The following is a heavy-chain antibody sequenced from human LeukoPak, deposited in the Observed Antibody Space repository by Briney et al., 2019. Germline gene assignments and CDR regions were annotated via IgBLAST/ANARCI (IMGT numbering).Heavy chain of an antibody. J-gene: IGHJ4*02. CDR1: GYSFTSYW. CDR2: NYPSDSDT. Sequence: GESLKISCKGSGYSFTSYWIGWVRQMPGKGLEWMGINYPSDSDTRYSPSFQGQVTISADKSISTAYLQWSSLKASDTAMYYCARLMDYYDSSGYYREYYFDYWGQGTLVTVSS. V-gene: IGHV5-51*01. CDR3: ARLMDYYDSSGYYREYYFDY. D-gene: IGHD3-22*01.